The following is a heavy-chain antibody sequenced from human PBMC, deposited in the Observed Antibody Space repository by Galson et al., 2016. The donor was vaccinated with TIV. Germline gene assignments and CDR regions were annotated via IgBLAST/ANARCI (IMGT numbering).Heavy chain of an antibody. CDR1: GFIFSDYY. CDR2: ISNTGKTI. V-gene: IGHV3-11*01. J-gene: IGHJ3*02. CDR3: ARGAHSGYSSAHGALDI. D-gene: IGHD5-12*01. Sequence: SLRLSCAASGFIFSDYYMNWIRQAPGKGLEWVAYISNTGKTIFYADSLKGRFTISRDNAKTSLYLQMSSLRDEDTAIYYCARGAHSGYSSAHGALDIWGQGTMVTVSS.